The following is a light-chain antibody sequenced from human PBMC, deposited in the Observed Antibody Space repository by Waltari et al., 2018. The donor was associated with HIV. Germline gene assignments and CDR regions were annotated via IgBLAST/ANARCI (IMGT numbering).Light chain of an antibody. V-gene: IGKV1-5*03. Sequence: DIQMTQSPSTLSASVGDRITITCRASESVSPSFAWFQQKPGKAPKLLIYKVSILESGVPSRFSGSGSGTQFTLTINSLQPEDFATYYCQQYYRLSTFGQGTKVDIK. CDR1: ESVSPS. CDR3: QQYYRLST. CDR2: KVS. J-gene: IGKJ1*01.